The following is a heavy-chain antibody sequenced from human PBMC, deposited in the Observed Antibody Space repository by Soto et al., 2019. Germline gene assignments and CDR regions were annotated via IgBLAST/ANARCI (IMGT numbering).Heavy chain of an antibody. CDR3: ARGSSWPGYYYYYGMDV. D-gene: IGHD6-13*01. J-gene: IGHJ6*02. V-gene: IGHV1-69*06. Sequence: PVKLSCKAAGCTFSSYAVSWGLQDPGQGLEWMGGIIPIFGTANYAQKFQGRVTITADKSTSTAYMELSSLRSEDTAVYYCARGSSWPGYYYYYGMDVWGEGTTVTVSS. CDR1: GCTFSSYA. CDR2: IIPIFGTA.